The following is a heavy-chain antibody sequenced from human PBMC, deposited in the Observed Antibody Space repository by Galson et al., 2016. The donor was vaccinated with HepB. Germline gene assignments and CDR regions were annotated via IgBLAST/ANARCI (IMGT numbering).Heavy chain of an antibody. CDR1: GFTLSRYW. V-gene: IGHV3-7*04. D-gene: IGHD3-16*01. J-gene: IGHJ4*02. CDR2: IKEDGSEK. Sequence: LRLSCAGSGFTLSRYWMRWVRQAPGKGLEWVANIKEDGSEKKYVDSVTGRFTISRDNAKNSVYLQMNSLRAGDTAVYYCTRDIAAFGGVMEWGQGTLVTISS. CDR3: TRDIAAFGGVME.